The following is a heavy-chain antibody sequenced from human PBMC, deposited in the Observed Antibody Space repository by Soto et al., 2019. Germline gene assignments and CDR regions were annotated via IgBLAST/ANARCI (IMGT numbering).Heavy chain of an antibody. CDR3: ARVPSP. V-gene: IGHV4-59*08. J-gene: IGHJ5*02. CDR1: GGSMNTYY. Sequence: PSETLSLTCTVSGGSMNTYYWGWFRQPPGKGLEWVGYIYYSGSTTYSPSLKSRVTISVDTSKNQFSLKLNSVTAADTAVYYCARVPSPRRQGTLVSV. CDR2: IYYSGST.